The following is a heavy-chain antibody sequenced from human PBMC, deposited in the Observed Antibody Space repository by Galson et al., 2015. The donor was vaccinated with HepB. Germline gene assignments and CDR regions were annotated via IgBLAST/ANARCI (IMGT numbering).Heavy chain of an antibody. Sequence: SLRLSCAASGFTFSSYAMHWVRQAPGKGLEWVAVISYDGSNKYYADSVKGRFTISRDNSKNTLYLQMNSLRAEDTAVYYCARDKVDIVATIGHAFDIWGQGTMVTVSS. V-gene: IGHV3-30*04. CDR1: GFTFSSYA. CDR2: ISYDGSNK. D-gene: IGHD5-12*01. CDR3: ARDKVDIVATIGHAFDI. J-gene: IGHJ3*02.